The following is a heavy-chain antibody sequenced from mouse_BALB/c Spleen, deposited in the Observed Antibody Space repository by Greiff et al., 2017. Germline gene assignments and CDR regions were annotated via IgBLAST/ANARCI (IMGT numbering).Heavy chain of an antibody. V-gene: IGHV5-12-2*01. Sequence: EVQLVESGGGLVQPGGSLKLSCAASGFTFSSYTMSWVRQTPEKRLEWVAYISNGGGSTYYPDTVKGRFTISRDNAKNTLYLQMSSLKSEDTAMYYCARHLGYYEAMDYWGQGTSVTVSS. CDR2: ISNGGGST. CDR3: ARHLGYYEAMDY. CDR1: GFTFSSYT. D-gene: IGHD2-3*01. J-gene: IGHJ4*01.